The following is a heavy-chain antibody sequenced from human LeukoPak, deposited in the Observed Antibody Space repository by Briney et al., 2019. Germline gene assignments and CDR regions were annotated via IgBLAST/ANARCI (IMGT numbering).Heavy chain of an antibody. CDR1: GFTFSSYW. V-gene: IGHV3-7*01. CDR2: IKQDGSEK. Sequence: GGSLRLSCAASGFTFSSYWMSWVCQAPGKGLEWVANIKQDGSEKYYVDSVKGRFTISRDNAKNSLYLQMNSLRAEDTAVYYCAREASYGDAYADYWGQGTLVTVSS. J-gene: IGHJ4*02. CDR3: AREASYGDAYADY. D-gene: IGHD4-17*01.